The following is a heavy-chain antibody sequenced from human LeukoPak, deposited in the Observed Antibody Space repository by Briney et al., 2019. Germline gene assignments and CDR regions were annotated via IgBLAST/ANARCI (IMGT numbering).Heavy chain of an antibody. CDR1: GFTFSSYS. Sequence: GGSLRLSCAASGFTFSSYSMNWVRQAPGKGLEWVSSISSSSSYIYYADSVKGRFTISRDNAKNSLYLQMNSQRAEDTAVYYCARDHRSSHRLKYFDLWGRGTLVTVSS. V-gene: IGHV3-21*01. D-gene: IGHD6-13*01. CDR3: ARDHRSSHRLKYFDL. J-gene: IGHJ2*01. CDR2: ISSSSSYI.